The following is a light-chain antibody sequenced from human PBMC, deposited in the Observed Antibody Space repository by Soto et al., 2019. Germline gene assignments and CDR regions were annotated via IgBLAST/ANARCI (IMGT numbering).Light chain of an antibody. CDR2: RNN. V-gene: IGLV1-47*01. Sequence: QSVLTQPPSASGTPGQRVTISGSGSSSNIGSNYVYWYQQLPGTAPKLLIYRNNQRPSGVPDRFSGSKSGTSASLAISGLRSEDEADYYYAAWDNSLRGVFGTGTKVTVL. CDR3: AAWDNSLRGV. CDR1: SSNIGSNY. J-gene: IGLJ1*01.